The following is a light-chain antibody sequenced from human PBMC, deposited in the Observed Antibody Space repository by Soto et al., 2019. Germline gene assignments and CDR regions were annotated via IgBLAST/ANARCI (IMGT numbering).Light chain of an antibody. CDR2: DAS. CDR1: QDISRW. V-gene: IGKV1-5*01. CDR3: QQYNAYYS. Sequence: DIQMTQSPPTLPASAGGRVTVACRSSQDISRWLVWYQQIPGKAPVLLIYDASTLQGGVPSRFSGTGSGTEFTLTISSLQPEDFATYYCQQYNAYYSFGQGTKVDIK. J-gene: IGKJ2*03.